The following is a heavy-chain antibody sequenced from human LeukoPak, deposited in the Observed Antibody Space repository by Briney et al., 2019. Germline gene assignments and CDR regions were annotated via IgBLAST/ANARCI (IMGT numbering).Heavy chain of an antibody. D-gene: IGHD6-13*01. V-gene: IGHV4-38-2*02. CDR1: NYSVSSGYY. Sequence: SETLSLTCTVSNYSVSSGYYWGWIRQSPGRGLEWIGSIYHSGNTHYNPSLKSRVTLSVDTSKNQLSLRLNSVTAADTAVYYCARVWVGYVAATDHWGEGTLVTVSS. CDR2: IYHSGNT. CDR3: ARVWVGYVAATDH. J-gene: IGHJ1*01.